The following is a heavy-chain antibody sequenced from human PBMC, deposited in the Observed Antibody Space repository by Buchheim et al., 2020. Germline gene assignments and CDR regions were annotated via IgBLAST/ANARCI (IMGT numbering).Heavy chain of an antibody. V-gene: IGHV3-23*01. CDR3: ARLGSSFPYYFDH. D-gene: IGHD2/OR15-2a*01. Sequence: EVQLLVSGGGLVPPGGSLRLSCRASGFPFSTCAMTWVRQAPGKGLEWVSAISASGGATFYADSVKGRFTISRDTSTNTLYMQMDSLRAEDTAVYYCARLGSSFPYYFDHWGQGTL. J-gene: IGHJ4*02. CDR2: ISASGGAT. CDR1: GFPFSTCA.